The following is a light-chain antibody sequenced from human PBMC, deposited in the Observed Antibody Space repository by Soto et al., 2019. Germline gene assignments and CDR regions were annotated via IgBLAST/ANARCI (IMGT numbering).Light chain of an antibody. CDR1: QSISGY. Sequence: DIQMTQSPFSLSASLGDRVTITCRASQSISGYLNWYQQKPGKGPKLLIFAASSLQVGVPSRFSGSGSGTDFTLTISSLQPEDFANYFCQQSHSAPFTFGPGNTVDIK. V-gene: IGKV1-39*01. J-gene: IGKJ3*01. CDR2: AAS. CDR3: QQSHSAPFT.